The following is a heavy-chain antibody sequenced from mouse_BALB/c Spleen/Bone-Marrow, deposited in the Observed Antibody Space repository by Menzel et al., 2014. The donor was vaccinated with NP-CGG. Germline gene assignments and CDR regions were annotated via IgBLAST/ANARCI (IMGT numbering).Heavy chain of an antibody. Sequence: QVQLQQSGAELVRPGVSVKISCKGSGYTFTDYAMHWVKQSHAKSLEWIGVISTYYGDASYNQKFKGKATMTVDKSSSTAYMERARLTSEDSAIYYCARDYDYGFAYWGQGTLVTVSA. CDR2: ISTYYGDA. CDR3: ARDYDYGFAY. V-gene: IGHV1S137*01. D-gene: IGHD2-4*01. CDR1: GYTFTDYA. J-gene: IGHJ3*01.